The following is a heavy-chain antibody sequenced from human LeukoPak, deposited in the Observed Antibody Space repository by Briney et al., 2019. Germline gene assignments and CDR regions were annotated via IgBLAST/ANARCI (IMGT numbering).Heavy chain of an antibody. J-gene: IGHJ4*02. V-gene: IGHV3-74*01. CDR1: GLTLSSYW. CDR2: ISRDGSIT. CDR3: ATAEGEN. Sequence: PGGSLRLSCVASGLTLSSYWMHWVRQAPGKGLVWVSRISRDGSITDYADSVKGRFTISRDNSKNTLYLQMNSLRAEDTAVYYCATAEGENWGQGTLVTVSS. D-gene: IGHD3-16*01.